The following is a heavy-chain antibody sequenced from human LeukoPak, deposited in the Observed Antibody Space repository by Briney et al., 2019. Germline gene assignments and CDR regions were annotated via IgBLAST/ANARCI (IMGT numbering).Heavy chain of an antibody. CDR1: GGSISSYY. V-gene: IGHV4-59*01. D-gene: IGHD6-19*01. Sequence: SETLSLTCTVSGGSISSYYWSWIRQPPGKGLEWIGYIYYSGSTNYNPSLKSRVTISVDTSKNQFSLKLSSVTAADTAVYYCARDDSSGWFDPWGRGTLVTVSS. CDR3: ARDDSSGWFDP. CDR2: IYYSGST. J-gene: IGHJ5*02.